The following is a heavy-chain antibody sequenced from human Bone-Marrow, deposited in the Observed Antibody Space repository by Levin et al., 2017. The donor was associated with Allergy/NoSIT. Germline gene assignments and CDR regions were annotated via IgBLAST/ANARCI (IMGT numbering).Heavy chain of an antibody. CDR1: GFSLSNARMG. J-gene: IGHJ6*02. CDR3: ARIRRWLGPAPSPSYGMDV. V-gene: IGHV2-26*01. CDR2: IFSNDEK. Sequence: SGPTLVKPTETLTLTCTVSGFSLSNARMGVSWIRQPPGKALEWLAHIFSNDEKSYSTSLKSRLTISKDTSKSQVVLTMTNMDPVDTATYYCARIRRWLGPAPSPSYGMDVWGQGTTVTVSS. D-gene: IGHD4-23*01.